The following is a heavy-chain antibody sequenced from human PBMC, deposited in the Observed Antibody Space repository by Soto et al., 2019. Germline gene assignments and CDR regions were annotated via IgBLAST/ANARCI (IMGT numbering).Heavy chain of an antibody. CDR3: AREARIGTDWYFDL. V-gene: IGHV3-30-3*01. D-gene: IGHD1-26*01. CDR2: ISYDGSGT. Sequence: QVRLVESGGGVVQPGRSLRLSCVGSAFTFSDYAIHWVRQAPGKGQDWVAAISYDGSGTYYADSVKGRFTISRDNSKNALYLQMNSLRVEDTAVYYCAREARIGTDWYFDLWGRGTLVTVSS. CDR1: AFTFSDYA. J-gene: IGHJ2*01.